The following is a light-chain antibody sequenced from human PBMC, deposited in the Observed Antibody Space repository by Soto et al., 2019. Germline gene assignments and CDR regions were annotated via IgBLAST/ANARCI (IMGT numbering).Light chain of an antibody. J-gene: IGKJ4*01. V-gene: IGKV1-9*01. CDR2: AAS. Sequence: DIQLTQSPSFLSASVGDRVTITCRASQGISSYLAWYQQEPGKAPKPLIYAASTLQSGVPSRFSGGGSGTELTLTISSQQPEDFATYYCQQLKSYPVTFGGGTKVEIK. CDR3: QQLKSYPVT. CDR1: QGISSY.